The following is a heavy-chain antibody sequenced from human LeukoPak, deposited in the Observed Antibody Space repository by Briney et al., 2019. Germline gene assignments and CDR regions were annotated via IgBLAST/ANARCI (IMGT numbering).Heavy chain of an antibody. J-gene: IGHJ4*02. CDR1: EFTFSDYY. V-gene: IGHV3-11*01. CDR3: AGVRADREGYFDY. D-gene: IGHD6-19*01. Sequence: PGGSLRLSCAASEFTFSDYYMSWIRQAPGKGLEWVSYISSSGSTIYYADSVKGRFTISRDNAKNSLYLQMNSLRAEDTAVYYCAGVRADREGYFDYWGQGTLVTVSS. CDR2: ISSSGSTI.